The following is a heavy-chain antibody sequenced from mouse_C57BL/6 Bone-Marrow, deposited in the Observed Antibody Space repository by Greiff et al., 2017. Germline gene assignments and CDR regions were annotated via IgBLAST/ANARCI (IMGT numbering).Heavy chain of an antibody. CDR1: GYTFTDYN. Sequence: VQLQQSGPELVKPGASVKIPCKASGYTFTDYNMDWVKQSHGKSLEWIGDINPNNGGTIYNQKFKGKATLTVDKSSSTAYMELRSLTSEDTAVYYGARKKHYYGSRGDAMDYWGQGTSVTVSS. D-gene: IGHD1-1*01. CDR2: INPNNGGT. V-gene: IGHV1-18*01. CDR3: ARKKHYYGSRGDAMDY. J-gene: IGHJ4*01.